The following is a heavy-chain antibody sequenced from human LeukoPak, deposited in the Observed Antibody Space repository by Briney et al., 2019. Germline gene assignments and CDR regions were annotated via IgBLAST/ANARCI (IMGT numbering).Heavy chain of an antibody. CDR1: GGSISSSSYY. J-gene: IGHJ4*02. D-gene: IGHD3-9*01. V-gene: IGHV4-39*07. CDR2: IYYSGST. Sequence: PSETLSLTCTVSGGSISSSSYYWGWIRQPPGKGLEWIGSIYYSGSTYYNPSLKSRVTISVDTSKNQFSLKLSSVTAADTAVYYCARVIPYYDILTGYYIGGYFDYWGQGTLVTVSS. CDR3: ARVIPYYDILTGYYIGGYFDY.